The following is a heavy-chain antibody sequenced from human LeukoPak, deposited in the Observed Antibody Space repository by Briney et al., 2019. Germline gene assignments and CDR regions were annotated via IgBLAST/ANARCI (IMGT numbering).Heavy chain of an antibody. D-gene: IGHD3-22*01. J-gene: IGHJ3*02. Sequence: GGSLRLSCAASGFTFSSYWMHWVRQAPGKGLVWVSRINNDGSSTSYADSVKGRFTISRDNAKNTLYLQMNSLRAEDTAVYYCARSPYDSSGYWLSDAFDIWGQGTMVTVSP. V-gene: IGHV3-74*01. CDR2: INNDGSST. CDR3: ARSPYDSSGYWLSDAFDI. CDR1: GFTFSSYW.